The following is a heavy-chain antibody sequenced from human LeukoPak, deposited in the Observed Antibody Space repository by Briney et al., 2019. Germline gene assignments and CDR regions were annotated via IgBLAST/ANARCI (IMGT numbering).Heavy chain of an antibody. CDR2: ISWNSGSI. Sequence: WIRQPPGKGLEWVSGISWNSGSIGYADSVKGRFTISRDNAKNSLYLQMNSLRAEDMALYYCAASIGGDWLDYWGQGTLVTVSS. D-gene: IGHD2-21*02. V-gene: IGHV3-9*03. J-gene: IGHJ4*02. CDR3: AASIGGDWLDY.